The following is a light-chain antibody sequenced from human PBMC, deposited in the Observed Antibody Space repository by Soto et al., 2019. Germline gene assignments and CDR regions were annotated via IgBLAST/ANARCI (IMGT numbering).Light chain of an antibody. CDR1: RSNIGNNY. V-gene: IGLV1-47*01. CDR3: EASADSLSGHV. CDR2: RNT. Sequence: SGLTEPRAAYGSTSRRLTIHCTRSRSNIGNNYVCWYQQLPGAAPKLLIYRNTQRPSGVPDRFSGSKSGTAAFLAISGLRFEDEADYFCEASADSLSGHVCSTGPKVTVL. J-gene: IGLJ1*01.